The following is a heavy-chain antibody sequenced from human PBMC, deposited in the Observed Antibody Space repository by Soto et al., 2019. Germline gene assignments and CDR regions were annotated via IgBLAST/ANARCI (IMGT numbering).Heavy chain of an antibody. CDR2: ISSSGSTI. CDR1: GFTFSDYY. V-gene: IGHV3-11*01. Sequence: PGGSLRLSCAASGFTFSDYYMSWIRQAAGKGLEWVSYISSSGSTIYYADSVKGRFTISRDNAKNSLYLQMNGLRAEDTAVYYCHTYYDFWSGYYPRKNFDYWGQGTLVTVSS. D-gene: IGHD3-3*01. J-gene: IGHJ4*02. CDR3: HTYYDFWSGYYPRKNFDY.